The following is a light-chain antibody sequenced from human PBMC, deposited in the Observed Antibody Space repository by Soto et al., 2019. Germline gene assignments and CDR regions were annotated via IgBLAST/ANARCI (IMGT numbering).Light chain of an antibody. V-gene: IGKV3-15*01. J-gene: IGKJ2*01. CDR2: DAS. Sequence: EIVMTQSPGTLSVSPGEGATLSCRASQSVSSYLAWYQQKPGLPPRLLIYDASTRATGIPDRFSGSGSGTDFTLTISSLQSADFAVYYCQQYSNWPPLYTFGRGTKLEIK. CDR1: QSVSSY. CDR3: QQYSNWPPLYT.